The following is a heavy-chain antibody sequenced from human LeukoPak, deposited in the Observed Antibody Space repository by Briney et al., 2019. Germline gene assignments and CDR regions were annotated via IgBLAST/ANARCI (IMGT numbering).Heavy chain of an antibody. CDR3: AREVSAAGIAQFFDY. D-gene: IGHD6-13*01. CDR2: ISAYNGNT. V-gene: IGHV1-18*01. CDR1: GYTFTSYG. J-gene: IGHJ4*02. Sequence: GASVKVSCKHSGYTFTSYGISWVRQAPGQGLEWMGWISAYNGNTNYAQKLQGRVTMTTDTSTSTAYMELRSLRSDDTAVYYCAREVSAAGIAQFFDYWGQGTLVTVSS.